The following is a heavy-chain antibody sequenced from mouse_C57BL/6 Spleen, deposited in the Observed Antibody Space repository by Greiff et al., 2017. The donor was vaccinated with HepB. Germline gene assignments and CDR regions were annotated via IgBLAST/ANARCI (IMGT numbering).Heavy chain of an antibody. D-gene: IGHD2-4*01. V-gene: IGHV1-69*01. CDR1: GYTFTSYW. CDR3: ATIYYDYYGGFAY. J-gene: IGHJ3*01. CDR2: IDTSDSYT. Sequence: QVQLKQSGAELVMPGASVKLSCKASGYTFTSYWMHWVKQRPGQGLEWIGEIDTSDSYTNYNQKFKGKSTLTVDKSSSTAYMQLSSLTSEDSAVYYCATIYYDYYGGFAYWGQGTLVTVSA.